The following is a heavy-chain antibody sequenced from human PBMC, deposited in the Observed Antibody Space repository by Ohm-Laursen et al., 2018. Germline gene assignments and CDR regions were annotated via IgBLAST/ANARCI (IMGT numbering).Heavy chain of an antibody. D-gene: IGHD6-13*01. CDR3: ARSYSSSWYFFDY. J-gene: IGHJ4*02. Sequence: SQTLSLTCTVSSVSISSYYWTWIRQPPGKGLEWIGYIYYSGSTNYSPSLRSRVTISLDTSKNQFSLKLSSVTAADTAVYYCARSYSSSWYFFDYWGQGTLVTVSS. CDR2: IYYSGST. V-gene: IGHV4-59*01. CDR1: SVSISSYY.